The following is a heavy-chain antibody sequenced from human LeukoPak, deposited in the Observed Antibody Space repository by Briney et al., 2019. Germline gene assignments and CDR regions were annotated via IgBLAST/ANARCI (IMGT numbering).Heavy chain of an antibody. Sequence: SETLSLTCTVSGGSISSYYWSWIRQPAGKGLEWIGRIYTSGSTNYNPSLRSRVTISVDKSKNQFSLKLSSVTAADTAVYYCARAETATPYYYYYYMDVWGKGTTVTVSS. D-gene: IGHD5-18*01. V-gene: IGHV4-4*07. CDR3: ARAETATPYYYYYYMDV. CDR2: IYTSGST. CDR1: GGSISSYY. J-gene: IGHJ6*03.